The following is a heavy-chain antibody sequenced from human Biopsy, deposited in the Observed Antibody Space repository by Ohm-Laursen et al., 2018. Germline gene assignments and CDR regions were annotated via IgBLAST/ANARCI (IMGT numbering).Heavy chain of an antibody. D-gene: IGHD4-17*01. V-gene: IGHV1-18*01. J-gene: IGHJ4*02. CDR1: GYPFITYG. Sequence: ASVKVSCKASGYPFITYGISWVRQAPGQGLEWMGWISAYNGHTKFARKFQDRATMTTDTSTTTAYMDLRSLRSDDTAVYYCARDPHGEGRDYGSYFDYWGQGTLVIVSS. CDR2: ISAYNGHT. CDR3: ARDPHGEGRDYGSYFDY.